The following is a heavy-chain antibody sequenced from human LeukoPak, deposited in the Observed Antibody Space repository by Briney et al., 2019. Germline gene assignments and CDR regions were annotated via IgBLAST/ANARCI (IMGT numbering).Heavy chain of an antibody. V-gene: IGHV4-39*07. CDR3: ARPLTSSPLMQCAFDI. CDR2: INHSGST. Sequence: PSETLSLTCTVSGGSISSSSYYWSWIRQPPGKGLEWIGEINHSGSTNYNPSLKSRVTISVDTSKNQFSLKLSSVTAADTAVYYCARPLTSSPLMQCAFDIWGQGTMVTVSS. J-gene: IGHJ3*02. CDR1: GGSISSSSYY. D-gene: IGHD3-16*01.